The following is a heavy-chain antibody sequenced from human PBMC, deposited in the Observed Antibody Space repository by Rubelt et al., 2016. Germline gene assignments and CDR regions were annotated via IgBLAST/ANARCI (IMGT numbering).Heavy chain of an antibody. J-gene: IGHJ4*02. Sequence: QVQLVQSGAEVKKPGASVKVSCKASGYTFTGYYMHWVRQAPGQGLEWMGWIIPHSGGTNYAQKFQGRVTMTRDTSIRTAYMELSRLRSDDTAVYYCARGFEGGASDYWGQGSRVTVSS. D-gene: IGHD4/OR15-4a*01. CDR3: ARGFEGGASDY. V-gene: IGHV1-2*02. CDR1: GYTFTGYY. CDR2: IIPHSGGT.